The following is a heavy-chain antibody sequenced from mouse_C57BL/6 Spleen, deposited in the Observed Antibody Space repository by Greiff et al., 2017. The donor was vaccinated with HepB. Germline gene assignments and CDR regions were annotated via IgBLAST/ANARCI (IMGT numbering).Heavy chain of an antibody. D-gene: IGHD1-1*01. V-gene: IGHV1-69*01. CDR2: IDPSDSYT. J-gene: IGHJ2*01. CDR1: GYTFTSYW. CDR3: ARSGTTVVATDYFDY. Sequence: QVQLKQPGAELVMPGASVKLSCKASGYTFTSYWMHWVKQRPGQGLEWIGEIDPSDSYTNYNQKFKGKSTLTVDKSSSTAYMQLSSLTSEDSAVYYCARSGTTVVATDYFDYWGQGTTLTVSS.